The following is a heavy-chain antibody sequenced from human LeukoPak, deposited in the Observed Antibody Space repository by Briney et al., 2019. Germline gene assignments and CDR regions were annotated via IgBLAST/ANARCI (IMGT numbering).Heavy chain of an antibody. J-gene: IGHJ1*01. V-gene: IGHV3-74*01. CDR2: IKSDGKT. Sequence: GGSLRLSCAASGFSFSSYWMHWVRQAPGKGLVWVSRIKSDGKTNYADSVKGRFTISRDNAKNIVSLQKNSLRAEDTGVYYCARAPSEIGGYYPEYFRHWGQGTLVTVSS. CDR1: GFSFSSYW. D-gene: IGHD3-22*01. CDR3: ARAPSEIGGYYPEYFRH.